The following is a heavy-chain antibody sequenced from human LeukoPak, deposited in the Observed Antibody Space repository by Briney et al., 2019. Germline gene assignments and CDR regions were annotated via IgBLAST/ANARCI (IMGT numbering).Heavy chain of an antibody. CDR2: INHSGST. CDR1: GGSFSGYY. D-gene: IGHD3-10*01. Sequence: SETLPLTCAVYGGSFSGYYWSWIRQPPGKGLEWIGEINHSGSTYYNPSLKSRVTISVDTSKNQFSLKLSSVTAADTAVYYCARDRRFGELGWFDPWGQGTLVTVSS. V-gene: IGHV4-34*09. CDR3: ARDRRFGELGWFDP. J-gene: IGHJ5*02.